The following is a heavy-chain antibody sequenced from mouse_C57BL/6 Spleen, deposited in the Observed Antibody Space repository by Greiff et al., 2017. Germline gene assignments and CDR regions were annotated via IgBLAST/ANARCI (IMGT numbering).Heavy chain of an antibody. D-gene: IGHD2-5*01. Sequence: QVQLQQPGAELVKPGASVKLSCKASGYTFTSYWMHWVKQRPGQGLEWIGMIHPNSGSTNYNEKFKSKATLTVDKSSSPAYLQLSSLTSEDSAVYYCARSDSNYWYFDVWGTGTTVTVSS. CDR2: IHPNSGST. CDR3: ARSDSNYWYFDV. J-gene: IGHJ1*03. V-gene: IGHV1-64*01. CDR1: GYTFTSYW.